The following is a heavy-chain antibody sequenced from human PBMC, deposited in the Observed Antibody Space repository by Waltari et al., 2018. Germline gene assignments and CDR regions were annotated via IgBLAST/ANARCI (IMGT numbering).Heavy chain of an antibody. J-gene: IGHJ5*02. CDR2: ISSSSSTI. CDR1: GFTFSSYS. CDR3: ARTRGIAAAAPGWFDP. Sequence: EVQLVESGGGLVQPGGSLRLSCAASGFTFSSYSMNWVRQAPGKGLEWVSYISSSSSTIYYADSVKGRFTISRDNAKNSLYLQMNSLRAEDTAVYYCARTRGIAAAAPGWFDPWGQGTLVTVSS. D-gene: IGHD6-13*01. V-gene: IGHV3-48*04.